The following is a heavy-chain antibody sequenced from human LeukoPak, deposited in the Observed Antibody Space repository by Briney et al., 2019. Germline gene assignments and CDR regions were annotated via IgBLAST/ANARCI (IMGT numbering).Heavy chain of an antibody. D-gene: IGHD2-2*01. CDR2: IYYSRSA. CDR3: ARSDIVVVPAANNYYYYYGMDV. J-gene: IGHJ6*02. Sequence: SSETLSLTCAVYGGSFSSYYWSWIRQPPGKGLEWIGYIYYSRSANYNPSLKSRVTISVDTSKNQFSLKLSSVTAADTAVYYCARSDIVVVPAANNYYYYYGMDVWGQGTTVTVSS. V-gene: IGHV4-59*08. CDR1: GGSFSSYY.